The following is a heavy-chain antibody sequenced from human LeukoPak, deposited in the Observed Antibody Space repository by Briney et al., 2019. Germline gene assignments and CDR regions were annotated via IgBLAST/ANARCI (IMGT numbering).Heavy chain of an antibody. Sequence: PGGSLRLSCAASGFTFSSYNMNWVRQAPGKGLEWVSSISSSSYIYYADSVKGRFTISRDNAKNSLYLQMNSLRAEDTAVYYCWVTNEMNGFDIWGQGTMVTVSS. V-gene: IGHV3-21*01. J-gene: IGHJ3*02. CDR1: GFTFSSYN. D-gene: IGHD1-1*01. CDR3: WVTNEMNGFDI. CDR2: ISSSSYI.